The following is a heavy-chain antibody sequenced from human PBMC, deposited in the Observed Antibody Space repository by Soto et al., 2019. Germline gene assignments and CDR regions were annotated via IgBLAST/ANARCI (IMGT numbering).Heavy chain of an antibody. Sequence: PGGSLRLSCAASGFTFSSYGMHWVRQAPGKGLEYVAVISCDGSSKYYANSVKGRFTISRDNSKNTLYLQMNSLRAEDMAVYYCARDGGEDDYGDYLLYYFDYWGQGTLVTVSS. D-gene: IGHD4-17*01. CDR3: ARDGGEDDYGDYLLYYFDY. V-gene: IGHV3-30*03. CDR2: ISCDGSSK. J-gene: IGHJ4*02. CDR1: GFTFSSYG.